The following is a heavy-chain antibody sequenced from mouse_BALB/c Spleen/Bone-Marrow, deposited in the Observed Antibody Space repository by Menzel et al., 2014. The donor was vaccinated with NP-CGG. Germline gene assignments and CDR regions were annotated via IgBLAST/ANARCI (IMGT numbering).Heavy chain of an antibody. CDR1: GYTFTSYV. CDR3: AKGGNYRYDFDY. CDR2: INPYNDGT. Sequence: VQLQQSGPELVKPGASVKMSCKASGYTFTSYVMHWVKQKPGQGLEWIGYINPYNDGTKYNEKFKGMATLTSDRSSSTAYMELSSLTSEASAVYHCAKGGNYRYDFDYWGQGTTLTVSS. V-gene: IGHV1-14*01. D-gene: IGHD2-14*01. J-gene: IGHJ2*01.